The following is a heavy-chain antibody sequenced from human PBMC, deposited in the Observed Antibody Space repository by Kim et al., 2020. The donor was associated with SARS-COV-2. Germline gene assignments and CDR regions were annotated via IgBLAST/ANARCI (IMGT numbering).Heavy chain of an antibody. Sequence: SETLSLTCTVSGGSVSSGSYYWSWIRQPPGKGLEWIGYIYYSGSTNYNPSLKSRVTISVDTSKNQFSLKLSSVTAADTAVYYCAMSFVGATFQDYWYFDLWGRGTLVTVSS. CDR1: GGSVSSGSYY. CDR3: AMSFVGATFQDYWYFDL. CDR2: IYYSGST. D-gene: IGHD1-26*01. V-gene: IGHV4-61*01. J-gene: IGHJ2*01.